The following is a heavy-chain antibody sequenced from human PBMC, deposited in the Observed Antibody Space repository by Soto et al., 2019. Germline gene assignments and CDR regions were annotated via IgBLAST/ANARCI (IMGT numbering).Heavy chain of an antibody. CDR1: GFTVSSNY. Sequence: EVQLVESGGGLVQPGGSLRLSCAASGFTVSSNYMSWVRQAPGKGLEWVSVIYSGGATYYADSVKGRFTISRDNSNTTLYVQMNSLRAEDTAVYYCARNGDSSAYRGWFDPWGQGTLVTVSS. J-gene: IGHJ5*02. V-gene: IGHV3-66*01. CDR2: IYSGGAT. CDR3: ARNGDSSAYRGWFDP. D-gene: IGHD3-22*01.